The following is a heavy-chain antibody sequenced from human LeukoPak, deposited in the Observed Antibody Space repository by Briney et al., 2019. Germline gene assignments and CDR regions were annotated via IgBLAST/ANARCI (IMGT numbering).Heavy chain of an antibody. CDR3: ARVGQQLARGWFDP. D-gene: IGHD6-13*01. J-gene: IGHJ5*02. Sequence: SETLSLTCTVSGGSISSYYWSWIRQPPGKGLEWIGYIYYSGSTNYNPSLKSRVTISVDTSKNQFSLKLSSVTAADTAVYYCARVGQQLARGWFDPWGQGTLVTVSP. CDR2: IYYSGST. CDR1: GGSISSYY. V-gene: IGHV4-59*01.